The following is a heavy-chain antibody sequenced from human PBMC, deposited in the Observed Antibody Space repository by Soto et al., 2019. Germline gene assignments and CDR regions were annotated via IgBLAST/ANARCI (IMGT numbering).Heavy chain of an antibody. CDR1: GGSFSCYY. CDR2: INHSGST. J-gene: IGHJ6*02. Sequence: SETLSLTCAVYGGSFSCYYWSWIRQPPGKGLEWIGEINHSGSTNYNPSLKSRVTISVDTSKNQFSLKLSSVTAADTAVYYCAREPGPFFWSGYSYGMDVWGQGTTVTVSS. CDR3: AREPGPFFWSGYSYGMDV. D-gene: IGHD3-3*01. V-gene: IGHV4-34*01.